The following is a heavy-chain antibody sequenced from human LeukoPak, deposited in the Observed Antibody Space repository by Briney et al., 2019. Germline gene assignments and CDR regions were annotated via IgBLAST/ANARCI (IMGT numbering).Heavy chain of an antibody. CDR3: ARDGLMTGANWFDP. CDR2: IYYSGST. CDR1: GGSISSGGYC. V-gene: IGHV4-31*03. Sequence: SETLSLTCTVSGGSISSGGYCWSWIRQHPGKGLEWIGYIYYSGSTYYNPSLKSRVTISVDTSKNQFPLKLSSVTAADTAVYYCARDGLMTGANWFDPWGQGTLVTVSS. J-gene: IGHJ5*02.